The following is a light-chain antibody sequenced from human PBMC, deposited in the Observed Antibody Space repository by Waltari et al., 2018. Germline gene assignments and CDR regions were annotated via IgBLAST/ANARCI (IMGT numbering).Light chain of an antibody. CDR2: EVS. J-gene: IGLJ2*01. V-gene: IGLV2-8*01. CDR1: SRAVGGYNY. Sequence: QSALTQPPSASGSPGQSVTISCTGTSRAVGGYNYDSWYQQHPGKVPKLMIYEVSKRPSGVPDRFSGSKSGNTASLTVSGLQAEDEADYYCSSYAGSNNLGVFGGGTKLTVL. CDR3: SSYAGSNNLGV.